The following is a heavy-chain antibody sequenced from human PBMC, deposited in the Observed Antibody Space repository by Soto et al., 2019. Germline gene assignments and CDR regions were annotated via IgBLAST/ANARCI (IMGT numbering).Heavy chain of an antibody. Sequence: EVQLLESGGGLVQPGGSLRLSCEASGFTFSNYAMGWVRQAPGKGLEWVATISGSGSSTYYTDSVKDRFTISRDNSKNSLYLQMNTLRAEDMAIYYCAKDVRSGTSCRNFDSWGQGTLVTVSS. D-gene: IGHD3-3*01. J-gene: IGHJ4*02. CDR1: GFTFSNYA. CDR2: ISGSGSST. V-gene: IGHV3-23*01. CDR3: AKDVRSGTSCRNFDS.